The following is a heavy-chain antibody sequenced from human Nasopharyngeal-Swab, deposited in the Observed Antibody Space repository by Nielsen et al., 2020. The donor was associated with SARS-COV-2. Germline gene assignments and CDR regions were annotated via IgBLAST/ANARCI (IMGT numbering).Heavy chain of an antibody. D-gene: IGHD3-3*01. CDR2: IYYSGST. CDR3: ARGSDYDFWSGYLFDP. Sequence: GSLRLSYTVSGGSISSYYWSWIRQPPGKGLEWIGYIYYSGSTNYNPSLKSRVTISVDTSKNQFSLKLSSVTAADTAVYYCARGSDYDFWSGYLFDPWGQGTLVTVSS. CDR1: GGSISSYY. J-gene: IGHJ5*02. V-gene: IGHV4-59*01.